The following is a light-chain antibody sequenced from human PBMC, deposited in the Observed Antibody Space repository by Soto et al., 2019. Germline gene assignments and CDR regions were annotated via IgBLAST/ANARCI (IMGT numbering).Light chain of an antibody. J-gene: IGKJ1*01. CDR1: ETVATN. V-gene: IGKV3-15*01. CDR2: GAS. CDR3: QQYFEWPPMT. Sequence: EEVMPQSPATLSLSPGEGATLSSRASETVATNLAWYQQKPGQAPRLLISGASTRAAGISDRFRGSGSGTEFTLTISSLRSEDSAIYYCQQYFEWPPMTFGQGTKVEI.